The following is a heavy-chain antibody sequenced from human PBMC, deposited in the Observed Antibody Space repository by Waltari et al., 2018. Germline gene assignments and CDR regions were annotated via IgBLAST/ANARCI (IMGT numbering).Heavy chain of an antibody. D-gene: IGHD3-10*01. CDR3: ARDFKYYGSGSPYYYYYYMDV. CDR1: GGTFSSYA. J-gene: IGHJ6*03. CDR2: IIPIFGTA. V-gene: IGHV1-69*05. Sequence: QVQLVQSGAEVKKPGSSVKVSCKASGGTFSSYAISWVRQAPGQGLEWMGGIIPIFGTANYAQKFQGRVTITTDESTSTAYMELSSLRSEDTAVYYCARDFKYYGSGSPYYYYYYMDVWGKGTTVTVSS.